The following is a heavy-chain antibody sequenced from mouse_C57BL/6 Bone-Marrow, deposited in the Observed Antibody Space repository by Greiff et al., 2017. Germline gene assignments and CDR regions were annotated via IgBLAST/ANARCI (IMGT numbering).Heavy chain of an antibody. D-gene: IGHD2-5*01. CDR1: GYTFTEYT. CDR3: ARHEGGAYYSNWAWFAY. V-gene: IGHV1-62-2*01. J-gene: IGHJ3*01. Sequence: QVQLKQSGAELVKPGASVKLSCKASGYTFTEYTIHWVKQRSGQGLEWIGWFYPGSGSIKYNEKFKDKATLTADKSSSTVYMELSRLTSEDSAVYFCARHEGGAYYSNWAWFAYWGQGTLVTVSA. CDR2: FYPGSGSI.